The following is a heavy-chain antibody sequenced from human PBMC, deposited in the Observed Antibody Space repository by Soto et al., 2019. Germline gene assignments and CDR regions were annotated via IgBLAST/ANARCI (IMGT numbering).Heavy chain of an antibody. D-gene: IGHD2-21*01. J-gene: IGHJ4*02. CDR3: ALSLRDTLWWRNPFDY. CDR1: GFSLSTSGVG. Sequence: QITLKESGPTLVKPTQTLTLTCTFSGFSLSTSGVGVGWIRQPPGKALEWLALICWNDDKHYSPSLKSRLTTTXXTXKXXVVLTMTNMDPVDTATYFCALSLRDTLWWRNPFDYWGQGTLVTVSS. V-gene: IGHV2-5*01. CDR2: ICWNDDK.